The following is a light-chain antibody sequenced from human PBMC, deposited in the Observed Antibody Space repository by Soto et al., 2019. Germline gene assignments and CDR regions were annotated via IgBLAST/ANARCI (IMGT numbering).Light chain of an antibody. J-gene: IGKJ5*01. V-gene: IGKV1-9*01. Sequence: IQLTQSPSSLSASVGDRVTITCRASQAISSYLAWYQQKPGKAPKLLIYPASTLQCGVPSRFSGSGSGTDFTLTISSLQPEDFATYYCQQLNSYPLITFGQGTRLEIK. CDR1: QAISSY. CDR2: PAS. CDR3: QQLNSYPLIT.